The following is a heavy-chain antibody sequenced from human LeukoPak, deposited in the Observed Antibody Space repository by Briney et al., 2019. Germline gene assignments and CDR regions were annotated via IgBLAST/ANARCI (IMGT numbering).Heavy chain of an antibody. CDR2: IDPSDSYT. Sequence: GESLKISCKGSGYSFTSYWINWVRQMPGKGLEWMGRIDPSDSYTNYSPSFQGHVTISADKSISTAYLQWSSLKASDTAMYYCARHSKGQPQYYYFDNWGQGTLVTVSS. V-gene: IGHV5-10-1*01. D-gene: IGHD2/OR15-2a*01. J-gene: IGHJ4*02. CDR1: GYSFTSYW. CDR3: ARHSKGQPQYYYFDN.